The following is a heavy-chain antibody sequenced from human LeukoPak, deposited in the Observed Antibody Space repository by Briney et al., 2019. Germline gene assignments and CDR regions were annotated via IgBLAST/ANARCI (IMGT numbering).Heavy chain of an antibody. V-gene: IGHV1-18*01. CDR3: ARDGAPYYYGSGSYSY. Sequence: RASVKVSCKTSGYTFTSYGISWVRQAPGQGLEWMGWISAYNGNTNYAQKLQGRVTMTTDTSTSTAYMELRSLRSDDTAVYYCARDGAPYYYGSGSYSYWGQGTLVTVSS. J-gene: IGHJ4*02. D-gene: IGHD3-10*01. CDR2: ISAYNGNT. CDR1: GYTFTSYG.